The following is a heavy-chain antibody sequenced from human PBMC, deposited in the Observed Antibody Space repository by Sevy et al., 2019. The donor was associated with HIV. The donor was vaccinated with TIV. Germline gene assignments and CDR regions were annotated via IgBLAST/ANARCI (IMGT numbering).Heavy chain of an antibody. Sequence: GGSLRLSCAASGFTFSDYWMSWVRQAPGKGLEWVANIKEDGSAKYYGDSVEGRFTISRDNADDSLFLQMKSLRVEDTAVYYCARDNGGMDYWGQGTLVTVSS. V-gene: IGHV3-7*01. D-gene: IGHD2-8*01. CDR2: IKEDGSAK. CDR3: ARDNGGMDY. CDR1: GFTFSDYW. J-gene: IGHJ4*02.